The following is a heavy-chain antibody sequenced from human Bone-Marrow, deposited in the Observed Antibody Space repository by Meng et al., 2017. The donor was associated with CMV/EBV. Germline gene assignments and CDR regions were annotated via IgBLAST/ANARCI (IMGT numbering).Heavy chain of an antibody. J-gene: IGHJ4*02. V-gene: IGHV1-2*02. CDR1: GYTFTGYY. Sequence: ASVKVSCKASGYTFTGYYIHWVRQAPGQGLEWMGWINPNSGGTYYSHKFQDRVTMTRDTSISTAYMELSRLRSDDTAVYYCARIKTYYDFWSGSWDFDYWGQGTLVTVSS. CDR3: ARIKTYYDFWSGSWDFDY. CDR2: INPNSGGT. D-gene: IGHD3-3*01.